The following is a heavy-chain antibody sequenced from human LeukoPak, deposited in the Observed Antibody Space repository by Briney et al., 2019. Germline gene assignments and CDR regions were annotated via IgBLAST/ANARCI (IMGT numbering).Heavy chain of an antibody. V-gene: IGHV3-11*04. J-gene: IGHJ4*02. CDR1: GFTFSDYY. D-gene: IGHD1-26*01. CDR3: ARDVGATEDYFDY. CDR2: ISSSGSIT. Sequence: GGSLRLSCAASGFTFSDYYMSWIRQAPGKGLGWVSYISSSGSITYYADSVKGRFTISRDNAKNSLYLQMNSLRAEDTAVYYCARDVGATEDYFDYWGQGTLVTVSS.